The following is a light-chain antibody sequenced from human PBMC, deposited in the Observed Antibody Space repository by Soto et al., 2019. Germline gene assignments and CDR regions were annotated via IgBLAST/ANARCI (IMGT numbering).Light chain of an antibody. J-gene: IGLJ2*01. V-gene: IGLV1-44*01. CDR3: STWDDSLNAI. CDR1: SSNIGINT. Sequence: QSALTQPPSASGTPGQTVTISCSGGSSNIGINTVNWYQHFPGTAPKLVIYSNNQRPSGVPDRFSGSKSGTSASLAISGLQSEDEADYYCSTWDDSLNAIFGGGTKLTVL. CDR2: SNN.